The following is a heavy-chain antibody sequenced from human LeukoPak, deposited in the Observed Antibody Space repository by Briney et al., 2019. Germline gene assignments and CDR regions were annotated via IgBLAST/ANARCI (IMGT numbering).Heavy chain of an antibody. D-gene: IGHD2-15*01. V-gene: IGHV3-23*01. CDR2: ISGSGGST. J-gene: IGHJ4*02. CDR1: GFSFNPYA. CDR3: AKLSAPTSGYFDY. Sequence: PSGGSLRLSCADSGFSFNPYAMTWVRQAPGKGLEWVSGISGSGGSTYYADSVKGRFTISRDNSENTVYLQMNSLRAEDTAVYYCAKLSAPTSGYFDYWGQGTLVTVSS.